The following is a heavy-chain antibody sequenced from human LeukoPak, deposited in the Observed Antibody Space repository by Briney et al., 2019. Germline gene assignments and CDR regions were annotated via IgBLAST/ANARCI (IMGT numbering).Heavy chain of an antibody. CDR3: ARGGGCSGYGSNYYYYMDV. V-gene: IGHV1-2*02. CDR1: GYTFTGYY. CDR2: INPNSGGT. Sequence: ASVKVSCKASGYTFTGYYMHWVRQAPGQGLEWMGWINPNSGGTNYAQKFQGRVTMTRDTSISTAYMELSRLRSDDTAVYYCARGGGCSGYGSNYYYYMDVWGRGTLVTVSS. J-gene: IGHJ2*01. D-gene: IGHD5-12*01.